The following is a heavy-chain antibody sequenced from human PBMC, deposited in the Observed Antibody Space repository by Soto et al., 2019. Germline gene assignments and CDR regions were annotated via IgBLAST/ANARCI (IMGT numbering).Heavy chain of an antibody. CDR1: GFSFTNAW. V-gene: IGHV3-15*07. Sequence: EVALVESGGGLVKPGGSLTLSCAASGFSFTNAWMNWVLQAPGKGLEWVGRIKNKNDGGTIDYAAFVKGRFTISRVASEIALYLHMNDLKTEDSAVYFCTGLWFGEIYNYWGQGSLVTVSS. CDR3: TGLWFGEIYNY. CDR2: IKNKNDGGTI. D-gene: IGHD3-10*01. J-gene: IGHJ4*01.